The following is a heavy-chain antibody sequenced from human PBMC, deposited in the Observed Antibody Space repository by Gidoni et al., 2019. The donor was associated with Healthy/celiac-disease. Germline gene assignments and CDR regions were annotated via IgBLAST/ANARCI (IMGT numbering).Heavy chain of an antibody. J-gene: IGHJ4*02. CDR3: ARTTSYYYDSSGYSS. V-gene: IGHV5-51*01. D-gene: IGHD3-22*01. Sequence: EVQLVPSGAEVNKPGESLKVYCKGSGSSCHRYWIGWVRQMPGNGLEWMGISYPGDSDTRYSPSFQGQVTISADKSISTAYLQWISLKASATAMYYCARTTSYYYDSSGYSSWGQGTLVTVSS. CDR2: SYPGDSDT. CDR1: GSSCHRYW.